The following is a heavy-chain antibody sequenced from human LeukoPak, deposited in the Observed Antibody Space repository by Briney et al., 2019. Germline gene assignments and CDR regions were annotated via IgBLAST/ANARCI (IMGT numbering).Heavy chain of an antibody. CDR2: IYYSGST. Sequence: PSETLSLTCTVSGGSLSSYYWSWIRQPPGKGLEWIGYIYYSGSTNYNPSLKSRVTISVDTSKNQFSLKLSSVTAADTAVDYCVRQREAQTLDYWGQGTLVTVSS. V-gene: IGHV4-59*01. CDR1: GGSLSSYY. J-gene: IGHJ4*02. CDR3: VRQREAQTLDY. D-gene: IGHD6-25*01.